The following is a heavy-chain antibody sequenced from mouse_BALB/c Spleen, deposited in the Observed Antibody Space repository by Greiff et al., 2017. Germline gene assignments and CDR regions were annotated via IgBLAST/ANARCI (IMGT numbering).Heavy chain of an antibody. J-gene: IGHJ2*01. D-gene: IGHD1-1*01. Sequence: QVQLQQSGAELVRPGSSVKISCKASGYAFSSYWMNWVKQRPGQGLEWIGQIYPGDGDTNYNGKFKGKATLTADKSSSTAYMQLSSLTSEDSAVYFCAREDTTVVGDYWGQGTTLTVSS. CDR3: AREDTTVVGDY. CDR2: IYPGDGDT. V-gene: IGHV1-80*01. CDR1: GYAFSSYW.